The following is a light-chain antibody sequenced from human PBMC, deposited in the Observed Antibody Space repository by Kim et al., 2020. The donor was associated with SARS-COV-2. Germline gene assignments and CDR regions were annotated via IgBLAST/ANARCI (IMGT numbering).Light chain of an antibody. V-gene: IGLV3-27*01. CDR3: YSAADKTVI. J-gene: IGLJ2*01. CDR1: VLAKKY. CDR2: KDS. Sequence: SYELTQPSSVSVSPGQTARITCSGDVLAKKYARWFQQKPGQAPVSVIYKDSERPSGIPERFSGSSSGTTVTLTISGAHIEDEADYYCYSAADKTVIFGGGTQLTVL.